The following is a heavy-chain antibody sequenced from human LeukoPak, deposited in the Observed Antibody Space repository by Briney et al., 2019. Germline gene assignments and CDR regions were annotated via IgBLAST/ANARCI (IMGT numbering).Heavy chain of an antibody. CDR2: IRYDGSNK. CDR3: AKGTIYGDYVYDY. CDR1: GFTFSSYG. D-gene: IGHD4-17*01. Sequence: GGSPRLSCAASGFTFSSYGMHWVRQAPGKGLEWVAFIRYDGSNKYYADSVKGRFTISRDNSKNTLYLQMNSLRAEDTAVYYCAKGTIYGDYVYDYWGQGTLVTVSS. J-gene: IGHJ4*02. V-gene: IGHV3-30*02.